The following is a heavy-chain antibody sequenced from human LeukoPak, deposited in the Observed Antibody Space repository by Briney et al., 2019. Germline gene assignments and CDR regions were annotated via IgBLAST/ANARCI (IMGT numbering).Heavy chain of an antibody. V-gene: IGHV4-39*01. D-gene: IGHD2-2*01. CDR3: ARHREDIVVVPFDY. Sequence: LETLSVTRTVSGGSISSSSYYWGWIRQPPGKGLEWIGSIYYSGNTYYNPSLKSRVTISVDKSKNQFSLRLSSVTAADTAVYYCARHREDIVVVPFDYWGQGTLVPVPS. CDR1: GGSISSSSYY. J-gene: IGHJ4*02. CDR2: IYYSGNT.